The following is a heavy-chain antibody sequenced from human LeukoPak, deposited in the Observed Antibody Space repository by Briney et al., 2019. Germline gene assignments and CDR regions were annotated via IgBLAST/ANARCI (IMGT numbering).Heavy chain of an antibody. CDR1: GYTFTGYY. CDR2: ISAYNGNT. D-gene: IGHD3-9*01. CDR3: ASSGDKSRSRGADILTGYYTR. V-gene: IGHV1-2*02. J-gene: IGHJ4*02. Sequence: ASVKVSCKASGYTFTGYYMHWVRQAPGQGLEWMGWISAYNGNTNYAQKLQGRVTMTSDTSISTAYMELSRLRSGDTAVYYCASSGDKSRSRGADILTGYYTRWGQGTLVSVSS.